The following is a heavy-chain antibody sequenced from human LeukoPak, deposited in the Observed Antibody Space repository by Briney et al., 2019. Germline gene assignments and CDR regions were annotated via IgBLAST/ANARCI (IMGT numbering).Heavy chain of an antibody. D-gene: IGHD5-24*01. CDR3: ARRGRDGYNLAWYFDY. V-gene: IGHV1-18*01. CDR2: ISAYNGNT. J-gene: IGHJ4*02. CDR1: GDTFTSNG. Sequence: ASVKVSCKASGDTFTSNGISWVRQAPGQGLEWMGWISAYNGNTNYAQKLQGRVTMTTDTSTSTAYMELRSLRSDDTAVYYCARRGRDGYNLAWYFDYWGQGTLVTVSS.